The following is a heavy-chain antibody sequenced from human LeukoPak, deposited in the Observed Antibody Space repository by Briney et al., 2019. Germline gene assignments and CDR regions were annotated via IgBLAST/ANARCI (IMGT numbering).Heavy chain of an antibody. CDR2: IWYDGSNK. CDR3: ARDDYSGRIDY. CDR1: GFTFSSYG. J-gene: IGHJ4*02. V-gene: IGHV3-33*01. Sequence: PGRSLRLSCAASGFTFSSYGMHWVRQAPGKGLEWVAVIWYDGSNKYYADSVKGRFTISRDNSKNTLYLQMNSLRAEDTAVYYCARDDYSGRIDYWGQGTLVTVSS. D-gene: IGHD1-26*01.